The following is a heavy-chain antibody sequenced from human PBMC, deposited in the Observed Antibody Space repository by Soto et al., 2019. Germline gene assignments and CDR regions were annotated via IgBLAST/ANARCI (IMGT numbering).Heavy chain of an antibody. Sequence: PSVTLSLPCSVSGGSISSVYYWTWIRQHPGKGLEWIGYIYYSGNTYYNPSLKSRVTISVDTSKNQFSLKLSSVTAADTAVYYCASTDYVAYYMDVWGQGTTVTVSS. V-gene: IGHV4-31*03. D-gene: IGHD3-10*02. J-gene: IGHJ6*03. CDR3: ASTDYVAYYMDV. CDR2: IYYSGNT. CDR1: GGSISSVYY.